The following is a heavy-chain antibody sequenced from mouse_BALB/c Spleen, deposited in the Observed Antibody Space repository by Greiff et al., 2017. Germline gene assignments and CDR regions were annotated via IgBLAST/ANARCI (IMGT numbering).Heavy chain of an antibody. D-gene: IGHD3-1*01. CDR1: GYTFTDYE. CDR2: IDPETGGT. CDR3: TRLARGYAMDY. V-gene: IGHV1-15*01. Sequence: QVQLQQSGAELVRPGASVTLSCKASGYTFTDYEMHWVKQTPVHGLEWIGAIDPETGGTAYNQKFKGKATLTADKSSSTAYMELRSLTSEDSAVYYCTRLARGYAMDYWGQGTSVTVSS. J-gene: IGHJ4*01.